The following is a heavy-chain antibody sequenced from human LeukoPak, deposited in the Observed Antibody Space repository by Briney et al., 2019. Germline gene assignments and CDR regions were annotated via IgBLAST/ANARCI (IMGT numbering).Heavy chain of an antibody. Sequence: PSETLSLTCAVYGGSFSGYYWSWIRQPPGKGLEWIGEINHSGSTNYNPSLKSRVTISVDTSENQFSLKLSSVTAADTAVYYCAREGGSGSYYDYWGQGTLVTVSS. D-gene: IGHD1-26*01. CDR3: AREGGSGSYYDY. V-gene: IGHV4-34*09. J-gene: IGHJ4*02. CDR1: GGSFSGYY. CDR2: INHSGST.